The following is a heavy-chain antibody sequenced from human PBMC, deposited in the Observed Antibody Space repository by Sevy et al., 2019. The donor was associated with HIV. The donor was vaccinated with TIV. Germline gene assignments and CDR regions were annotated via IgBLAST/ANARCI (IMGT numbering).Heavy chain of an antibody. J-gene: IGHJ4*02. Sequence: GGSLRLSCAASGFSLDDYAMHWVRQSSGKGLEWVAGISWNSGSIGYADSVKGRFTISRDKVRNTRYLQMNNMRSEDTALYYCARDIGAGSNSETSSPPFFFYYFDSWGQGTLVTVSS. CDR1: GFSLDDYA. V-gene: IGHV3-9*01. CDR3: ARDIGAGSNSETSSPPFFFYYFDS. D-gene: IGHD1-26*01. CDR2: ISWNSGSI.